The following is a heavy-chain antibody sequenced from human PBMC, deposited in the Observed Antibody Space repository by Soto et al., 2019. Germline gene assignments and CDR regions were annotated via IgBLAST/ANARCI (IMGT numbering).Heavy chain of an antibody. J-gene: IGHJ5*02. Sequence: SETLSRTCPVSGGSISSSSYYWGWIRQPPGKGLEWIGSIYYSGSTYYNPSLKSRVTISVDTSKNQFSLKLSAVTAADTAVYDCARRGYYYDSSGPEDWFDPWGQGTLVTVS. D-gene: IGHD3-22*01. CDR2: IYYSGST. V-gene: IGHV4-39*01. CDR3: ARRGYYYDSSGPEDWFDP. CDR1: GGSISSSSYY.